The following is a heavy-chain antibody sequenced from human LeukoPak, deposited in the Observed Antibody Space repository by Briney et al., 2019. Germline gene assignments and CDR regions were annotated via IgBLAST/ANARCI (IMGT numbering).Heavy chain of an antibody. CDR3: ARDGTYGSGSPM. Sequence: SVKVSCKASGGTFSSYAISWVRQAPGQGLEWMGRIIPIFGSANYAQKFQGRVTITTDESTSTAYMELSSLRSEDTAVYYCARDGTYGSGSPMWGQGTLVTVSS. V-gene: IGHV1-69*05. J-gene: IGHJ4*02. CDR2: IIPIFGSA. CDR1: GGTFSSYA. D-gene: IGHD3-10*01.